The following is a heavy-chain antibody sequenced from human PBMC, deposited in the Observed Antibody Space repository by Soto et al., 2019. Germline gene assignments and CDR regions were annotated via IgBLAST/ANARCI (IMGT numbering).Heavy chain of an antibody. D-gene: IGHD4-17*01. J-gene: IGHJ3*02. CDR2: IYYSGRT. CDR1: GGSISSSNW. CDR3: ARFMTMVTNLAFDI. Sequence: QVQLQESGPGRLKPSGTLSLTCAVSGGSISSSNWWSWVRQPPGKGLEWIGEIYYSGRTNYNPSLKSRVTISVDKSKNQFSLKLSSVTAADAAVYYCARFMTMVTNLAFDIWGQGTMVTVSS. V-gene: IGHV4-4*02.